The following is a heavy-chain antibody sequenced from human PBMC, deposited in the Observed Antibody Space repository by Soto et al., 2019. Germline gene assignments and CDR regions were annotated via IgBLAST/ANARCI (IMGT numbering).Heavy chain of an antibody. Sequence: PSETLSLTCAVSGGSISSGDYSWNWIRQPPGKGLEWIGYIYYGGSTYYNPSLQSRVTMSVDRSRNQFSLKLNSVTAADTAVYYCARVRRQYDNSGPVDYXGQGTLVTVS. CDR1: GGSISSGDYS. J-gene: IGHJ4*02. CDR3: ARVRRQYDNSGPVDY. CDR2: IYYGGST. V-gene: IGHV4-30-2*01. D-gene: IGHD3-22*01.